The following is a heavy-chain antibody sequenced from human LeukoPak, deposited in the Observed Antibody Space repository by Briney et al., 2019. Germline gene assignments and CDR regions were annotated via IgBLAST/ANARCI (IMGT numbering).Heavy chain of an antibody. V-gene: IGHV3-21*01. Sequence: GGSLRLSCAASGFTFSDYSMNWVRQAPGKGLEWVSSISSSGNYIYYADSVKGRFTISRDNAKNSLDLQMNSLRAEDTAVYYCARSVTAPYYCFDNWGRGTLVTVSS. CDR1: GFTFSDYS. J-gene: IGHJ4*02. CDR2: ISSSGNYI. CDR3: ARSVTAPYYCFDN. D-gene: IGHD2-21*02.